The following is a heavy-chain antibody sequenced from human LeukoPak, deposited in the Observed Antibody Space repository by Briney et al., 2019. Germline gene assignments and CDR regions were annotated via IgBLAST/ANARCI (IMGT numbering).Heavy chain of an antibody. CDR2: ISGSGGST. Sequence: GGSLRLSCAASGFTFSSYGMSWVRQAPGKGLEWVSAISGSGGSTYYADSVKGRFTISRDNSKNTLYLQMNSLRAEDTAVYYCAREDRILIGNDAFDLWGQGTTVTVSS. V-gene: IGHV3-23*01. D-gene: IGHD2/OR15-2a*01. J-gene: IGHJ3*01. CDR3: AREDRILIGNDAFDL. CDR1: GFTFSSYG.